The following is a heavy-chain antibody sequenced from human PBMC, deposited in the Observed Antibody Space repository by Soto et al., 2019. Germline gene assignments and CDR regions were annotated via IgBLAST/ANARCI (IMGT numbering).Heavy chain of an antibody. J-gene: IGHJ6*02. CDR3: ARASNYDFWSGYKSSWGYYYYGMDV. CDR1: GGSISSSICY. Sequence: SETLSLTCTVSGGSISSSICYWVWIRQPPGKGLDWIGSIYYSGSTYYNPSLKSRVTISVDTSKNQFSLKLSSVTAADTAVYYCARASNYDFWSGYKSSWGYYYYGMDVWGQGTTVTVSS. D-gene: IGHD3-3*01. V-gene: IGHV4-39*01. CDR2: IYYSGST.